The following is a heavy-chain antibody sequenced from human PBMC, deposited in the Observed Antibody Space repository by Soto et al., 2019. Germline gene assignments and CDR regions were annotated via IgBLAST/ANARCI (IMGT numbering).Heavy chain of an antibody. CDR3: ARGASSSPSYYYYGMDV. CDR2: TYYRSKWYN. D-gene: IGHD6-6*01. CDR1: GDSVSSNSAA. Sequence: PSQTLSLTCAISGDSVSSNSAAWNWIRQSPSRGLEWLGRTYYRSKWYNDYAVSVKSRITINPDTSKNQFSLQLNSVTPEDTAVYYRARGASSSPSYYYYGMDVWGQGTTVTVSS. J-gene: IGHJ6*02. V-gene: IGHV6-1*01.